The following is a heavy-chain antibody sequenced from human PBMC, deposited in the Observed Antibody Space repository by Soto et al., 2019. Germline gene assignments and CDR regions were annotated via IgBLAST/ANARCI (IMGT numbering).Heavy chain of an antibody. V-gene: IGHV1-69*06. D-gene: IGHD1-26*01. CDR2: VIPMYDSV. Sequence: QVQLVQSGAEVKQPGSSVKVSCEASGGTFNTYTINWVRQAPGRGLEWMGQVIPMYDSVNYAESFQGRVTITADKSTNIAYMELSSLRSEDTALYFCASWRSYSGSYCFDYWGQGTLVIVSS. CDR1: GGTFNTYT. J-gene: IGHJ4*02. CDR3: ASWRSYSGSYCFDY.